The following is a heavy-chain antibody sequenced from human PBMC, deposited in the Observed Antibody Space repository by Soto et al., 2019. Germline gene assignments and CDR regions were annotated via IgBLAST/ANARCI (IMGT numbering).Heavy chain of an antibody. J-gene: IGHJ6*02. V-gene: IGHV1-2*04. CDR2: INPNSGGT. CDR3: ARTGAGLVTYSGYDRPYYYYYGMDV. Sequence: ASVKVCCKASGYTFTGYYMHWVRQAPGQGLEWMGWINPNSGGTNYAQKFQGWVTMTRDTSISTAYMELSRLRSDDTAVYYCARTGAGLVTYSGYDRPYYYYYGMDVWGQGTTVTVSS. CDR1: GYTFTGYY. D-gene: IGHD5-12*01.